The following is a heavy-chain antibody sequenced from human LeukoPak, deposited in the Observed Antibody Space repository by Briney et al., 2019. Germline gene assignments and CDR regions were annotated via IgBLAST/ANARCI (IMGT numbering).Heavy chain of an antibody. V-gene: IGHV3-74*01. Sequence: GGSLRLSCAASGFTFSSYWMHWVRQAPGKGLVWVSRINSDGSSTSYADFVKGRFTISRDNSKNTLYLQMHSLRAEDTAVYYCAKLEANYYDSSAYSHFDYWGQGTLVTVSS. D-gene: IGHD3-22*01. J-gene: IGHJ4*02. CDR1: GFTFSSYW. CDR2: INSDGSST. CDR3: AKLEANYYDSSAYSHFDY.